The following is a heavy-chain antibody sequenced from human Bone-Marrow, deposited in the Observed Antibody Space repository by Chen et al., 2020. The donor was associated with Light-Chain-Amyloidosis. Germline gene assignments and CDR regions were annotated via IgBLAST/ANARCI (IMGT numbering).Heavy chain of an antibody. D-gene: IGHD3-16*01. CDR2: FSYGETT. CDR1: GGSMSSSRYY. Sequence: QVQLQESGPGLVKPSETLSLTCAVSGGSMSSSRYYWGGIRQAPGQGLEWIAIFSYGETTYYNPSHKSRVTISVDTSENQFSLKLSSVTAADTAVYYCARHNYAYSPPYYFDHWGQGTLVTVSS. V-gene: IGHV4-39*01. J-gene: IGHJ4*02. CDR3: ARHNYAYSPPYYFDH.